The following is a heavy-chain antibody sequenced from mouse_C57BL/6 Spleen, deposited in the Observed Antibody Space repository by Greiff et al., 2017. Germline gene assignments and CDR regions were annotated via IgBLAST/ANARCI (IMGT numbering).Heavy chain of an antibody. CDR3: ARWGSSYVAMDD. J-gene: IGHJ4*01. Sequence: QVQLQESGAELMKPGASVKLSCKATGYTFTGYWIEWVKQRPGHGLEWIGEIYPGSGSTNYNEKFKGKATFTADTSSSTAYMQLSRLTTEDSAIYDCARWGSSYVAMDDWGQGTSVTVSS. V-gene: IGHV1-9*01. CDR1: GYTFTGYW. CDR2: IYPGSGST. D-gene: IGHD1-1*01.